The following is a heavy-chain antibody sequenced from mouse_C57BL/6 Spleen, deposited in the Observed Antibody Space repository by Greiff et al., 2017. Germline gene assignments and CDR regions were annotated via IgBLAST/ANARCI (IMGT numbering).Heavy chain of an antibody. CDR1: GYAFSSYW. CDR3: ASREIYYGNYRDAMDY. J-gene: IGHJ4*01. V-gene: IGHV1-80*01. D-gene: IGHD2-1*01. CDR2: IYPGDGDT. Sequence: QVQLQQSGAELVKPGASVKISCKASGYAFSSYWMNWVKQRPGKGLEWIGQIYPGDGDTNYNGKFKGKATLTADKSSSTAYMQLSSLTSEDSAVYFCASREIYYGNYRDAMDYWGQGTSVTVS.